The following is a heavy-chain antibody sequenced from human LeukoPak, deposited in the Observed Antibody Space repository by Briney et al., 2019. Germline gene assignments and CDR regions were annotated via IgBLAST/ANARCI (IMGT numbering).Heavy chain of an antibody. D-gene: IGHD3-3*01. J-gene: IGHJ4*02. CDR1: GFTFSSYW. V-gene: IGHV3-7*01. CDR3: ARDEPTRITIFGVAHTSFDY. Sequence: GGSLRLSCAASGFTFSSYWMSWVRQAPGKGLEWVANIKQDGSEKYYVDSVRGRFTISRDNAKNSLYLQMNSLRAEDTAVYYCARDEPTRITIFGVAHTSFDYWGQGTLVTVSS. CDR2: IKQDGSEK.